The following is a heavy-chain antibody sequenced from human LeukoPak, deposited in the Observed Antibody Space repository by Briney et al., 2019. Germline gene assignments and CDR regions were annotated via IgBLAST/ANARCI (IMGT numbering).Heavy chain of an antibody. V-gene: IGHV1-69*05. CDR1: GGTFSSYA. CDR3: ARDSYYYDSSGYYVSDY. D-gene: IGHD3-22*01. Sequence: SVKVSCKASGGTFSSYAISWVRQAPGQGLEWMGRIIPIVGTANYAQKFQGRVTITTDESTSTAYMELSSLRSEDTAVYYCARDSYYYDSSGYYVSDYWGQGTLVTVSS. J-gene: IGHJ4*02. CDR2: IIPIVGTA.